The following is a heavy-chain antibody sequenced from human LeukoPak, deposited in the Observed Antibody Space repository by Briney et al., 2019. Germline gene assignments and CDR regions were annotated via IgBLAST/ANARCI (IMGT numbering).Heavy chain of an antibody. CDR1: GFTFSSYA. V-gene: IGHV3-23*01. CDR3: AKDRRITMIVVVTSYFDY. D-gene: IGHD3-22*01. CDR2: ISGSGSSK. Sequence: GGSLRLSCAASGFTFSSYAMSWVRQAPGKGLEWVSAISGSGSSKYYADSVKGRFTISRDNSKNTLYLQMNSLRAEDTAVYYCAKDRRITMIVVVTSYFDYWGQGTLVTVSS. J-gene: IGHJ4*02.